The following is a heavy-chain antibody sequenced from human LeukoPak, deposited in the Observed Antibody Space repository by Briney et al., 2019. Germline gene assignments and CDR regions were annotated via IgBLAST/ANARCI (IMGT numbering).Heavy chain of an antibody. Sequence: GGSLRLSCAASGFTFSNYAMMWVRQAPGKRLEWVSSITGSGDGTYYADSVRGRFTTSRDNSENTLYLQLNSLRAEDTAVYFCVKGFVHPTYYFDYWGQGTLVTVSS. CDR3: VKGFVHPTYYFDY. CDR2: ITGSGDGT. J-gene: IGHJ4*02. CDR1: GFTFSNYA. V-gene: IGHV3-23*01. D-gene: IGHD3-10*01.